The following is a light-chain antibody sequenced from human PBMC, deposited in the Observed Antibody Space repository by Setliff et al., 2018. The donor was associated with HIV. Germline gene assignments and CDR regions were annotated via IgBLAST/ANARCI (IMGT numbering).Light chain of an antibody. J-gene: IGLJ1*01. CDR2: DVS. V-gene: IGLV2-14*03. CDR1: SSDVGGYNY. Sequence: QSVLTQPASVSGSPGQSITISCTGTSSDVGGYNYVSWYQQHPGKATKLMIYDVSNRPSGASNRFSGSKSGNTASLTTSGLQAEDEADYYCSSYTSSSSYVFGTGTKVTVL. CDR3: SSYTSSSSYV.